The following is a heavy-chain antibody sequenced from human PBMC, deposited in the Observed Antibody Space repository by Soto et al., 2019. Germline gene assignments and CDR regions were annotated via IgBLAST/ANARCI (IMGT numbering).Heavy chain of an antibody. D-gene: IGHD1-26*01. J-gene: IGHJ3*02. V-gene: IGHV1-18*01. Sequence: ASVKVSCKATNYTFTNYGISWVRQAPGQGLEWMGWISAYNGKTDYTQKLQGRVTMTTDTSTSTAYMELKSLRSDDTAVYYCARRWRGGSYEDALDIWGQGTMVTVSS. CDR3: ARRWRGGSYEDALDI. CDR1: NYTFTNYG. CDR2: ISAYNGKT.